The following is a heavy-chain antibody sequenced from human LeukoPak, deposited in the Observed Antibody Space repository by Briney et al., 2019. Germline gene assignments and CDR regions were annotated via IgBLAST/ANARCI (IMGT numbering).Heavy chain of an antibody. CDR1: GGSISSGSYY. J-gene: IGHJ3*01. CDR3: ASHNDGYNYAFDV. Sequence: PSQTLSLTCIVSGGSISSGSYYWSWIRQPAGKGLEWIGRIYTSGSTNYNPSLKSRVTISVDTSKNQFSLKLSSVTAADTAVYYCASHNDGYNYAFDVWGQGTFVTVSS. D-gene: IGHD5-24*01. V-gene: IGHV4-61*02. CDR2: IYTSGST.